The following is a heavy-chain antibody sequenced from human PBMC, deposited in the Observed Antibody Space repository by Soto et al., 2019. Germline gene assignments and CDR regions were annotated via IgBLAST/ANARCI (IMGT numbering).Heavy chain of an antibody. CDR2: ISSSSSTI. CDR1: GFTFSSYS. D-gene: IGHD4-17*01. J-gene: IGHJ5*02. Sequence: EVQLVESGGGLVQPGGSLRLSCAASGFTFSSYSMNWVRQAPGKGLEWVSYISSSSSTIYYADSVKGRFTSSRDNAKNSLYLQMNSLRDEDTAVYYCSRATYGDYLNWFDPWCQGTLVTVSS. CDR3: SRATYGDYLNWFDP. V-gene: IGHV3-48*02.